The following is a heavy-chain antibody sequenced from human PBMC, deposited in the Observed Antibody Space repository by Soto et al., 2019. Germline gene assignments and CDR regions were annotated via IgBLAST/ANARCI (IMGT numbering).Heavy chain of an antibody. CDR3: ARAPGVRGVIKIGY. D-gene: IGHD3-10*01. Sequence: QVQLVESGGGVVQPGRSLRLSCAASGFTFSSYGMHWVRQAPGKGLEWVAVIWYDGSNKYYADSVKGRFTISRDNSKNPLYLQMNSLRAEDTAVYYCARAPGVRGVIKIGYWGQGTLVTVSS. V-gene: IGHV3-33*01. CDR2: IWYDGSNK. J-gene: IGHJ4*02. CDR1: GFTFSSYG.